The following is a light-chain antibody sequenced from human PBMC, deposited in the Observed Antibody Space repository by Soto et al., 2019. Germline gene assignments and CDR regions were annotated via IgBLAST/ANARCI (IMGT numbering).Light chain of an antibody. J-gene: IGKJ1*01. Sequence: DIQLTQSPPTLSASVGDRVTITCRASQSIRYYLAWYQQMPGKAPKLLIYGASSLQSGVPSRFSGSGSGTEFTLTISSLQPDHFATYFCQHHNSYSQTFGQGTKVDTK. CDR1: QSIRYY. CDR3: QHHNSYSQT. V-gene: IGKV1-5*01. CDR2: GAS.